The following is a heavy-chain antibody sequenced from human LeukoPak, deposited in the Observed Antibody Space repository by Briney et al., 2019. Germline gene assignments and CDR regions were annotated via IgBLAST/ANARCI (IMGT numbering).Heavy chain of an antibody. D-gene: IGHD2-2*01. CDR2: IFYSGST. Sequence: SETLSLTCTVSSGSISTSNYYWGWVRQPPGKALEWIGNIFYSGSTYCSPSLKSRVTISLDTSRNQFSLKLNSVTAADTAVYYCARVCSSTSCYGSLDYWGQGTLVTVSS. V-gene: IGHV4-39*07. CDR1: SGSISTSNYY. CDR3: ARVCSSTSCYGSLDY. J-gene: IGHJ4*02.